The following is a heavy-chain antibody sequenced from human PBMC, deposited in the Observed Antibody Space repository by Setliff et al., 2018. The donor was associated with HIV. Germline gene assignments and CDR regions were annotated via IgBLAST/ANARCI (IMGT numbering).Heavy chain of an antibody. J-gene: IGHJ4*02. CDR2: INHSGST. CDR1: GGSFSGYY. Sequence: PSETLSLTCAVYGGSFSGYYWSWIRQPPGKGLEWIGEINHSGSTNYNPSLKSRVTISVDTSKNQFSLKLTSVTAADTAVYFCARSPSARLYFDYWGQGTLVTVSS. V-gene: IGHV4-34*01. CDR3: ARSPSARLYFDY.